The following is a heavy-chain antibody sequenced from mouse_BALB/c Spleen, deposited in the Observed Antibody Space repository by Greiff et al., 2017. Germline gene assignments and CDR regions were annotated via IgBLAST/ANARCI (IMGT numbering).Heavy chain of an antibody. J-gene: IGHJ4*01. CDR3: TRYTTVVADYAMDY. CDR2: INPSNGGT. V-gene: IGHV1S81*02. Sequence: VKLMESGAELVKPGASVKLSCKASGYTFTSYYMYWVKQRPGQGLEWIGEINPSNGGTNFNEKFKSKATLTVDKSSSTAYMQLSSLTSEDSAVYYCTRYTTVVADYAMDYWGQGTSVTVSS. D-gene: IGHD1-1*01. CDR1: GYTFTSYY.